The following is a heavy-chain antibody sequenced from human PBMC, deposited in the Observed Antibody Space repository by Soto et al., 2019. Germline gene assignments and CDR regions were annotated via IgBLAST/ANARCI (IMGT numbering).Heavy chain of an antibody. D-gene: IGHD5-18*01. Sequence: TLCLTCTVSGCSISSGGYYWSWIRQHPGKGLEWIGYIYYSGSTYYNPSLKSRVTISVDTSKNQFSLKLSSVTAADTAVYYCARREGDTAMVDAFDIWGQGTMVTVSS. V-gene: IGHV4-31*03. CDR3: ARREGDTAMVDAFDI. CDR2: IYYSGST. J-gene: IGHJ3*02. CDR1: GCSISSGGYY.